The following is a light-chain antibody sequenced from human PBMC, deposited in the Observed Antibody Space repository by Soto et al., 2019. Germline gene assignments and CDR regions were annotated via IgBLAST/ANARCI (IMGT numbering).Light chain of an antibody. CDR1: SGHSSYA. J-gene: IGLJ2*01. Sequence: QPVLTQSPSASASLGASVKLTCTLSSGHSSYAIAWHQQQPEKGPRYLMKLNSDGSHSKGDGIPDRFSGSSSGAERYLTISSLQSEDEADYDWQTWGTGIQVFGGGTKLTVL. V-gene: IGLV4-69*01. CDR2: LNSDGSH. CDR3: QTWGTGIQV.